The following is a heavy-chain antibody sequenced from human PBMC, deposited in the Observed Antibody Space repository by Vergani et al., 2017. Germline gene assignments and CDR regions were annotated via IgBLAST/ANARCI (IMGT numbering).Heavy chain of an antibody. V-gene: IGHV4-39*07. CDR2: IYYSGST. D-gene: IGHD2-15*01. Sequence: QLQLQESGPGLVKPSETLSLTCTVPGGPISSSSYYWGWIRQPPGRGLEWIGSIYYSGSTYYNPSLKSRVTLSVDKSQNQFSRKLSSVTAADTAVYYCARDPASLPFDDWGQGTLVTVSS. CDR3: ARDPASLPFDD. CDR1: GGPISSSSYY. J-gene: IGHJ4*02.